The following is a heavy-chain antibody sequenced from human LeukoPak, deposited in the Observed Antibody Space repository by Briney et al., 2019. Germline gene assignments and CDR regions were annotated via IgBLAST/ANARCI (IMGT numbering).Heavy chain of an antibody. CDR1: GFTFSGYG. J-gene: IGHJ4*02. Sequence: GGSLRLSCAASGFTFSGYGMNWVRQAPGKGLEWFSVISGSSASTYYGASVKGRFTISRDSSKNTLYLQMNSLKADDTAVYYCAKSQGIAAAARGDFDYWGQGTLVTVSS. CDR2: ISGSSAST. V-gene: IGHV3-23*01. D-gene: IGHD6-13*01. CDR3: AKSQGIAAAARGDFDY.